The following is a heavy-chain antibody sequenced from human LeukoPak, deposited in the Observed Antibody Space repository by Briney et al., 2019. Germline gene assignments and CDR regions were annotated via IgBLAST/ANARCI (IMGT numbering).Heavy chain of an antibody. CDR1: GDSISNHNYF. J-gene: IGHJ4*02. CDR3: ATSVYSSGWHPFFDY. D-gene: IGHD6-19*01. V-gene: IGHV4-39*02. Sequence: SETLSLTCTVSGDSISNHNYFWGWIRQPPGKGLEWIGSIHYIGSTYFNLSLKSRVTVSVDTPKNHFSLKLSSVTAADTGVYYCATSVYSSGWHPFFDYWGQEAPVIVSS. CDR2: IHYIGST.